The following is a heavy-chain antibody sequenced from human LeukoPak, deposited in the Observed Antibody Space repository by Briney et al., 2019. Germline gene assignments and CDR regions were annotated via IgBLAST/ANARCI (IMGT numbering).Heavy chain of an antibody. V-gene: IGHV3-11*01. CDR1: GFTFSDYY. CDR2: ISSSGSTI. CDR3: ARVRGSSMFVDAFDI. Sequence: PGGSLRLSCAASGFTFSDYYMSWIRQAPGKGLEWVSYISSSGSTIYYADSVKGRSTISRDNAKNSLYLQMNSLRAEDTAVYYCARVRGSSMFVDAFDIWGQGTMVTVSS. J-gene: IGHJ3*02. D-gene: IGHD2-15*01.